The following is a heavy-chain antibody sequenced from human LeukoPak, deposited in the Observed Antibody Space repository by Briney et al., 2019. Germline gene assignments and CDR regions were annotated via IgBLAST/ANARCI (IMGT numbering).Heavy chain of an antibody. Sequence: GGSLRLSCAASGFTVSSNYMSWVRQAPGKVLEWVSVIYSGGSTYYADSVKGRFTISRDNSKNTLYLQMNSLRAEDTAVYYCARVLDGSCIDYWGQGTLVTVSS. V-gene: IGHV3-53*01. CDR2: IYSGGST. J-gene: IGHJ4*02. D-gene: IGHD2-15*01. CDR1: GFTVSSNY. CDR3: ARVLDGSCIDY.